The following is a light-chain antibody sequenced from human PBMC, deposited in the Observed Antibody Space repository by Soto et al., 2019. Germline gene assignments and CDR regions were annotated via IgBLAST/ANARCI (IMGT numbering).Light chain of an antibody. V-gene: IGKV3-20*01. Sequence: EVVLMQSPGTLSLSPGERATLSCRASQSVRNSYLAWYQQKPGQAPRLLIYGASSRATGIPDRFSGSGSGTDFTLTISRLEPEDFAVYYCQQYGSSPPVTFGGGTKVDIK. J-gene: IGKJ4*01. CDR2: GAS. CDR1: QSVRNSY. CDR3: QQYGSSPPVT.